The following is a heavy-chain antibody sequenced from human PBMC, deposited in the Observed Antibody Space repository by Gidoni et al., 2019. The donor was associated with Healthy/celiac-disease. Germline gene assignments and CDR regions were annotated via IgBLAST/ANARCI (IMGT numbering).Heavy chain of an antibody. D-gene: IGHD2-15*01. CDR2: ISYDGGNK. Sequence: QVQLVESGGGVVQPGRSLRLSCAASGFTFSSYGMHWVRQAPGKGLEWVSVISYDGGNKYYADSVKGRFTISRDNSKNTLYLQMNSLRAEDTAVYYCAKDGGLGYCSGGSCYFDYWGQGTLVTVSS. CDR1: GFTFSSYG. CDR3: AKDGGLGYCSGGSCYFDY. J-gene: IGHJ4*02. V-gene: IGHV3-30*18.